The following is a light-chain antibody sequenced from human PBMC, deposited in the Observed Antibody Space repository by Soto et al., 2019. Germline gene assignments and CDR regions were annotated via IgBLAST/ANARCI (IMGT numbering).Light chain of an antibody. CDR3: QQYNSYRT. CDR1: QSISSW. V-gene: IGKV1-5*01. CDR2: DAS. J-gene: IGKJ1*01. Sequence: DIQMTQSPSTLSASVGDRVTITCRASQSISSWLAWYQQKPGKAPKLLIYDASSLESGVPSRFSGSGSGTEFTLTISSLKPDDFATYYCQQYNSYRTFGQRTK.